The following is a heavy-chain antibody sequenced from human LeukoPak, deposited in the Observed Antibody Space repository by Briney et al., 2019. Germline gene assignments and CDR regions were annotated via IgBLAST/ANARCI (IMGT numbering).Heavy chain of an antibody. Sequence: ASVKVSCKASGYTFTGYYMHWVRQAPGQGLEWMGWINPNSGGTNYAQKFQGRVPMTRDTSISTAYMELSRLRSDDTAVYYCAGDPSNYDFWSGYYPTDNNWFDPWGQGTLVTVSS. CDR1: GYTFTGYY. CDR3: AGDPSNYDFWSGYYPTDNNWFDP. J-gene: IGHJ5*02. CDR2: INPNSGGT. V-gene: IGHV1-2*02. D-gene: IGHD3-3*01.